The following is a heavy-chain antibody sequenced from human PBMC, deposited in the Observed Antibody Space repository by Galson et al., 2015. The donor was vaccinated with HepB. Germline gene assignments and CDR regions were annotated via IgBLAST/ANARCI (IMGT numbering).Heavy chain of an antibody. CDR1: GYTFTSYY. Sequence: SVKVSCKASGYTFTSYYIHWVRQAPGQGLEWMGIINPSGGSTSYAQKLQGRVTMTSDTSTSTVYMELSSLRTEDTAVYYCARGRPYYDRSGSWPFDFWCQGTMVTVYS. V-gene: IGHV1-46*04. CDR2: INPSGGST. J-gene: IGHJ3*01. CDR3: ARGRPYYDRSGSWPFDF. D-gene: IGHD3-22*01.